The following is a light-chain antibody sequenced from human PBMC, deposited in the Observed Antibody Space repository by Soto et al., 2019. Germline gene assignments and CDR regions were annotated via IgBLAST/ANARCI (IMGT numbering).Light chain of an antibody. Sequence: EIVLTQSTGTLSLSPGERATLSCRASQSVSSTYLAWYQQKPGQAPRLLIYGASSRATGIPDRFSGSGSGTDFTLTISGLEPEDFAVYYCQQYGGSPRTFGQGTKVEI. J-gene: IGKJ1*01. V-gene: IGKV3-20*01. CDR3: QQYGGSPRT. CDR1: QSVSSTY. CDR2: GAS.